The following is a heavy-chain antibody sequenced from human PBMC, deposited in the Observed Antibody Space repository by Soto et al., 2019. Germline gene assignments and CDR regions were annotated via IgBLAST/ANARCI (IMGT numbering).Heavy chain of an antibody. CDR1: GDSISSSSFY. Sequence: SETLSITCPVSGDSISSSSFYWGWIRQPAGKGLEWIGHIFHTGATYQNPILKSRLRMSLDTSKNQFSLNLSSVTATDTAVYYCARRRIVPTTEVDYWGQGTLVTVSS. D-gene: IGHD1-26*01. CDR2: IFHTGAT. J-gene: IGHJ4*02. V-gene: IGHV4-39*01. CDR3: ARRRIVPTTEVDY.